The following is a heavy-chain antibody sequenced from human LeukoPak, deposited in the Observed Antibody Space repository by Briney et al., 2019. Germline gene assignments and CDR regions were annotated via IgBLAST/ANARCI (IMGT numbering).Heavy chain of an antibody. J-gene: IGHJ5*02. Sequence: GESLKISCKGSGYSFTTYWIGWVRQMPGKGLEWMGIIYPGDSDTRYSPSFQGQVTISADKSISTAYLQWSSLKASDTAMYYCARPFSSDLYGGPVDPWGQGTLVTVSS. CDR2: IYPGDSDT. D-gene: IGHD4-23*01. CDR1: GYSFTTYW. V-gene: IGHV5-51*01. CDR3: ARPFSSDLYGGPVDP.